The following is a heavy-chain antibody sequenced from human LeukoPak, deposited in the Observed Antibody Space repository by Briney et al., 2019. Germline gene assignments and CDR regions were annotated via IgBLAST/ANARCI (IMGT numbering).Heavy chain of an antibody. J-gene: IGHJ6*03. D-gene: IGHD1-26*01. Sequence: ASVKVSCKASGYTFTSYDINWVRRATGQGLEWMGWMNPNSGNTGYAQKFQGRVTMTRNTSISTAYMELSSLRSEDTAVYYCARSGSAPYYYYYMDVWGKGTTVTVSS. CDR1: GYTFTSYD. CDR2: MNPNSGNT. CDR3: ARSGSAPYYYYYMDV. V-gene: IGHV1-8*01.